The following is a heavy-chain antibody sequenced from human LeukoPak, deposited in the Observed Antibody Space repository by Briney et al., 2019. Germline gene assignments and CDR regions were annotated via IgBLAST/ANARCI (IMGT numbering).Heavy chain of an antibody. D-gene: IGHD5-12*01. CDR3: ARVSGYKFLHFDY. Sequence: ASVKVSCKASGGTFISYAISWVRQAPGQGLEWMGGIIPIFGTANYAQKFQGRVTITADESTSTAYMELSSLRSEDTAVYYCARVSGYKFLHFDYWGQGTLVTVSS. V-gene: IGHV1-69*13. J-gene: IGHJ4*02. CDR1: GGTFISYA. CDR2: IIPIFGTA.